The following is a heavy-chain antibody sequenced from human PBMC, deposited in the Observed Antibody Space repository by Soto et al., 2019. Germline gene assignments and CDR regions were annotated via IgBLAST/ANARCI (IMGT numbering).Heavy chain of an antibody. D-gene: IGHD3-9*01. CDR1: GYTFTSYG. CDR2: ISAYNGNT. J-gene: IGHJ4*02. V-gene: IGHV1-18*04. Sequence: GASVKVSCKASGYTFTSYGISWVRQAPGQGPEWMGWISAYNGNTNYAQKLQGRVTMTTDTSTSTAYMELRSLRSDDTAVYYCARGLYDILTGYRGASDYWGQGTLVTVSS. CDR3: ARGLYDILTGYRGASDY.